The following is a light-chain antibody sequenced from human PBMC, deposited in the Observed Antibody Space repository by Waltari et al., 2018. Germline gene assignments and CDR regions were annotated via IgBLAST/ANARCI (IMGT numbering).Light chain of an antibody. J-gene: IGKJ1*01. CDR1: QSVGTS. Sequence: EIVLTQSPGTLSLSPGESATLSCRASQSVGTSVTWYQQKPGQAPRLLIYDVSNRATAIPDRFSGSGSGTDFTLTISSLEPEDVAVYYCHQRSNWPRTFGQGTKVELK. CDR2: DVS. CDR3: HQRSNWPRT. V-gene: IGKV3-11*01.